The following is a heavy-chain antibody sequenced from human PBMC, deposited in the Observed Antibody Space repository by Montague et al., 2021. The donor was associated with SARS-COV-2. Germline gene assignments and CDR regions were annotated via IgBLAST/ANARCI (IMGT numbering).Heavy chain of an antibody. V-gene: IGHV3-30*04. J-gene: IGHJ4*01. D-gene: IGHD1-26*01. CDR3: ARGYSGSYYSYFDY. CDR2: ISYDGSNK. Sequence: SLRLSCTASGFTFSSYAMHWFRQAPGKGLEWVAVISYDGSNKYYADSVKGRFTISRDNSKNTLYLQMNSLRAEDTAVYYCARGYSGSYYSYFDYWGHGTLVTVSS. CDR1: GFTFSSYA.